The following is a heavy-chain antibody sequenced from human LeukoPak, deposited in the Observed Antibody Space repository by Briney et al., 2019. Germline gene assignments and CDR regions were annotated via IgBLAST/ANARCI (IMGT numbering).Heavy chain of an antibody. J-gene: IGHJ4*02. CDR3: ARSYCGGDCYSFFDY. CDR2: INPNSGGT. Sequence: ASVKVSCKASGYTFTSYYMHWVRQAPGQGLEWMGWINPNSGGTNYAQKFQGRVTMTRDTSINTAYMELSRLRSDDTAVYYCARSYCGGDCYSFFDYWGQGTLVTVSS. V-gene: IGHV1-2*02. D-gene: IGHD2-21*02. CDR1: GYTFTSYY.